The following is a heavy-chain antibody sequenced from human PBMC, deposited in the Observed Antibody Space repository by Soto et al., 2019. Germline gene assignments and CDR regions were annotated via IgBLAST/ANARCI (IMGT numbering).Heavy chain of an antibody. CDR1: GGSFSGYY. V-gene: IGHV4-34*01. CDR2: INHSGST. CDR3: ASPSRFDSSGYYFDY. Sequence: QVQLQQWGAGLLKPSETLSLTCAVYGGSFSGYYWSWIRQPPGKGLEWIGEINHSGSTKYNPSLKSRATISVDASKNQFSLKLSSVTAADAAVYYCASPSRFDSSGYYFDYWGQVTLVTVSS. D-gene: IGHD3-22*01. J-gene: IGHJ4*02.